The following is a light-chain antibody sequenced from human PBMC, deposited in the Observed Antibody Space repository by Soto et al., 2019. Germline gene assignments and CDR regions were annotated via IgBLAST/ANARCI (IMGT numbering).Light chain of an antibody. CDR2: GAS. Sequence: EIVMTQSPATLSVSPGEGATLSCRASQSVSSNLAWYQQKPGQAPRLLIYGASTRATGIPVRFSGSASGTEFTLTMGSLQSEDFAVYYCQQYNKGPLTFGGGTKVEIK. J-gene: IGKJ4*02. V-gene: IGKV3-15*01. CDR3: QQYNKGPLT. CDR1: QSVSSN.